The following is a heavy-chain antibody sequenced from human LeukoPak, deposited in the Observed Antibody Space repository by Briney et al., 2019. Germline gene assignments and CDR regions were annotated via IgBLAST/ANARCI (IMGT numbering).Heavy chain of an antibody. CDR3: AGRLWFGELLDDY. Sequence: SQTLSLTCAVSGGSISSGGYSWSWIRQPPGKGLEWIGYIYHSGSTYYNPSLKSRVTISVDRSKNQFSLKLSSVTAADTAVYYCAGRLWFGELLDDYWGQGTLVTVSS. J-gene: IGHJ4*02. V-gene: IGHV4-30-2*01. CDR2: IYHSGST. CDR1: GGSISSGGYS. D-gene: IGHD3-10*01.